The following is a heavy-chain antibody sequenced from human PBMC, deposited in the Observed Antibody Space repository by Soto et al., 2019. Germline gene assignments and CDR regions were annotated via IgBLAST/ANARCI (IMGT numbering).Heavy chain of an antibody. CDR3: ARSDCTSTSCYVVWFDP. CDR2: ISSSSSYI. J-gene: IGHJ5*02. CDR1: GFNFSIYG. V-gene: IGHV3-21*01. Sequence: GGSLRLSCXASGFNFSIYGMNWVRQAQGKGLEWVSSISSSSSYISYADSLKGRFTISRDNAENSVYLQMNSLRADDTAVYYCARSDCTSTSCYVVWFDPWGQGTLVTVSS. D-gene: IGHD2-2*01.